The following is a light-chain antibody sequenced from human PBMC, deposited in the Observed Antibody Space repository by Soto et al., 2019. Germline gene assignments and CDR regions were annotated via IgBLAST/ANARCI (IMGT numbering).Light chain of an antibody. CDR1: SSDVGGYNY. CDR3: SSYASSSTLYV. V-gene: IGLV2-14*01. J-gene: IGLJ1*01. CDR2: DVS. Sequence: ALTQPASVSGSPGQSITISCTGTSSDVGGYNYVSWCQQYPGKAPKLMIYDVSNRPSGISNRFSGSKSGNTASLTISGLQAEDEADYYCSSYASSSTLYVFGTGTKVTVL.